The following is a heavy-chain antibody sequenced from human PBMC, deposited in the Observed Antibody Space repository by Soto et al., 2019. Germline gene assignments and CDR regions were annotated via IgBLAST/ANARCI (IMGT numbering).Heavy chain of an antibody. V-gene: IGHV1-46*03. CDR2: INPSGGST. CDR1: GYTFTSYY. Sequence: GASVKVSCKASGYTFTSYYMHWVRQAPGQGLEWMGIINPSGGSTSYAQKFQGRVTMTRDTSTSTVYMELSSLRSEDTAVYYCARSRSVSGYYGRADAFDIWGQGTMVTVSS. J-gene: IGHJ3*02. D-gene: IGHD3-3*01. CDR3: ARSRSVSGYYGRADAFDI.